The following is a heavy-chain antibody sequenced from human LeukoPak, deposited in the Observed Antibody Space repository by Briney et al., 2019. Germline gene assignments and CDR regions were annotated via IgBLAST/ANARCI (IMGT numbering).Heavy chain of an antibody. J-gene: IGHJ4*02. CDR1: GFTFSNFW. Sequence: GGSLRLSCAASGFTFSNFWMTWVRQAPGKGLEWVAFISYDGSNKYYADSVKGRFTISRDNSKNTLYLQMTSLRAEDTAVYYCARDADPYGSGSTSLDYWGQGTLVTVSS. CDR2: ISYDGSNK. V-gene: IGHV3-30-3*01. D-gene: IGHD3-10*01. CDR3: ARDADPYGSGSTSLDY.